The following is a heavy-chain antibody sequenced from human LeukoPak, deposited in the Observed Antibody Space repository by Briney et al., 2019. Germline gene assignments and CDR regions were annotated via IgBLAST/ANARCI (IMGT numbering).Heavy chain of an antibody. CDR3: ARNTYRRRWFDP. CDR1: GFSLSTSGMC. J-gene: IGHJ5*02. Sequence: ESGPALVKPTQTLTLTCTFSGFSLSTSGMCVSWIRQPPGKALEWLALIDWDDDKYYSTSLKTRLSISKDTSKNQVVLTMTNMDPVDKATYYCARNTYRRRWFDPWGQGTLVTVSS. V-gene: IGHV2-70*01. CDR2: IDWDDDK. D-gene: IGHD4-11*01.